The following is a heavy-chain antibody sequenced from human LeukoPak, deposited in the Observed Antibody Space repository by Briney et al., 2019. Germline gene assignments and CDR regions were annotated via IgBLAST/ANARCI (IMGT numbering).Heavy chain of an antibody. V-gene: IGHV3-74*01. Sequence: PGGSLRLSCAASGFTFSSYWMRWVRQAPGKGLVWVSRINSDGSSTNYADSVKGRFTISRDNAKNTLYLQMSSLRAEDTAVYYCARVAAAASYWYFDLWGRGTLVTVSS. CDR3: ARVAAAASYWYFDL. J-gene: IGHJ2*01. D-gene: IGHD6-13*01. CDR2: INSDGSST. CDR1: GFTFSSYW.